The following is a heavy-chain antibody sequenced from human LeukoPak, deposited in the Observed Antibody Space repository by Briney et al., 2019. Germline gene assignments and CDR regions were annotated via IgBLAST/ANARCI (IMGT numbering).Heavy chain of an antibody. CDR1: GYSISSGYY. J-gene: IGHJ6*03. V-gene: IGHV4-38-2*02. CDR2: IYRSGST. D-gene: IGHD2-2*01. CDR3: ARGDCSSTICYSPMDV. Sequence: PSETLSLTCTVSGYSISSGYYWVWIRQTPGKGLEWIGSIYRSGSTNYNPSLKSRVTISVDTSKDQFSLKVNSVTAADTALYYCARGDCSSTICYSPMDVWGKGTTVTVSS.